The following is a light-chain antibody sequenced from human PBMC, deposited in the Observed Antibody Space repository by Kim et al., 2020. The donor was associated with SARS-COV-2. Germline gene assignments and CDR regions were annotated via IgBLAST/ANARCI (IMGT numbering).Light chain of an antibody. CDR2: DVR. V-gene: IGLV2-14*03. Sequence: QSITISCTGTTSDVGVYNYVSWYQHHPGKAPKLMIYDVRKRPSGVSDRFSGSTSGNTASLTISGLQGEDEADYYCSSYTSSSTPVLFGGGTQLTVL. J-gene: IGLJ2*01. CDR1: TSDVGVYNY. CDR3: SSYTSSSTPVL.